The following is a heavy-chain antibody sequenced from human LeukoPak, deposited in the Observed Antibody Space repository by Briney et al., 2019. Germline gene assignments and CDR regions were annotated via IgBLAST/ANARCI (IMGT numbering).Heavy chain of an antibody. CDR2: IYHSGNT. CDR1: GGSISSYS. D-gene: IGHD5-18*01. V-gene: IGHV4-59*08. CDR3: ARQTGYSYGYSLDAFDI. J-gene: IGHJ3*02. Sequence: SETLSLTCTVSGGSISSYSWSWIRQPPGKGLEWIGYIYHSGNTNYNPSLKSRVTTSVDTSKNQFSLKQSSVTAADTAVYYCARQTGYSYGYSLDAFDIWGQGTMVTVSS.